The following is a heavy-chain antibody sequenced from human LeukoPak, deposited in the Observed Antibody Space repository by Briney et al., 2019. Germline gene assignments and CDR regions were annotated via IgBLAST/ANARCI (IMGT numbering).Heavy chain of an antibody. Sequence: GGSLRLSCAASGFTFSIYSMNWVRQAPGKGLEWVSSISSSSSYIYYADSVKGRFTISRDNAKNSLYLQMNSLRAEDTAVYYCARALPGSGYYYASSYWGQGTLVTVSS. CDR3: ARALPGSGYYYASSY. J-gene: IGHJ4*02. CDR2: ISSSSSYI. V-gene: IGHV3-21*01. CDR1: GFTFSIYS. D-gene: IGHD3-22*01.